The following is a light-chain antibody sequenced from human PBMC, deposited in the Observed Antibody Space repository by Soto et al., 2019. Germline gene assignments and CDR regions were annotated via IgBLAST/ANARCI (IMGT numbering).Light chain of an antibody. Sequence: DIQMTQSPSTLSGSVGDRVTITCRASQTISSWLAWYQQKPGKAPKLLIYKASTLKSGVPSRFSGSGSGTEFTLTNSSLQPDDFATYYCQQYNSYSEAFGQGTKVYLK. J-gene: IGKJ1*01. CDR3: QQYNSYSEA. V-gene: IGKV1-5*03. CDR1: QTISSW. CDR2: KAS.